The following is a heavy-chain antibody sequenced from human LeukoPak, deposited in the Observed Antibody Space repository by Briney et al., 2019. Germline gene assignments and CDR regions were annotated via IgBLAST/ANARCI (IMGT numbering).Heavy chain of an antibody. D-gene: IGHD6-13*01. Sequence: GGSLRLSCAASGFTFNTNAMSWVRQAPGKGLEWVSGISGSDGYTFYADSVKGRFTISRDNSKNTLDLQMNSLRAEDTAVYYCAKTRGYSSSWYDYWGQGIMVTVSS. CDR1: GFTFNTNA. CDR3: AKTRGYSSSWYDY. CDR2: ISGSDGYT. J-gene: IGHJ4*02. V-gene: IGHV3-23*01.